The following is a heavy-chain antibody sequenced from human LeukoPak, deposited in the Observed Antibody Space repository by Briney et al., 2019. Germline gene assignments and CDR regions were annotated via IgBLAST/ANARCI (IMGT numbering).Heavy chain of an antibody. Sequence: SETLSLTCGVSGGSISSTNWWTWVRQPPGEGLEWIGEVHLSGRTNYNPSLESRVTMSVDMSENHISLKLTSVTAADTAVYYCAREGGPYRPLDYSGQGTLVTVS. CDR3: AREGGPYRPLDY. CDR1: GGSISSTNW. CDR2: VHLSGRT. J-gene: IGHJ4*02. V-gene: IGHV4-4*02.